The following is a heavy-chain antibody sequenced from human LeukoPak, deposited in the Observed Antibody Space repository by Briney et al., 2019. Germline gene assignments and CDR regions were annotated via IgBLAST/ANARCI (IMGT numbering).Heavy chain of an antibody. CDR3: ARDSRYCSGGSCYFYVFDY. V-gene: IGHV1-18*04. D-gene: IGHD2-15*01. CDR2: ISVYSGNT. J-gene: IGHJ4*02. Sequence: ASVKVSCKTSGYTFTSYSLSWVRQAPGQGLEWMGWISVYSGNTNYAQKFQGRVTMTTDTSTSTAYMDLRSLRSDDTAVYYCARDSRYCSGGSCYFYVFDYWGQGTLVTVSS. CDR1: GYTFTSYS.